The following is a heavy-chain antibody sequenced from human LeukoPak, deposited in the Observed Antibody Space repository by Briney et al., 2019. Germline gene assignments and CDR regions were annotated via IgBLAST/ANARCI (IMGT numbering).Heavy chain of an antibody. Sequence: SQTLSLTCAISGDSVSSNSAAWNWIRQSPSRGLEWLGRTYYMSKWYNDYAVSVKSRITINPDTSKNQFSLQLNSVTPEDTAVYYCARVTSDYGGTNYYYYGMDVWGQGTTVTVSS. CDR3: ARVTSDYGGTNYYYYGMDV. D-gene: IGHD4-23*01. CDR1: GDSVSSNSAA. V-gene: IGHV6-1*01. J-gene: IGHJ6*02. CDR2: TYYMSKWYN.